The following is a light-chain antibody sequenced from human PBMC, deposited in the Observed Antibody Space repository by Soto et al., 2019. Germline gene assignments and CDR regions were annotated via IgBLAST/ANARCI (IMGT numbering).Light chain of an antibody. CDR3: QQSYSTPPIT. J-gene: IGKJ5*01. CDR2: AAS. Sequence: DIQMTQSPVSLSASVGDRVTIACRASQSISSYLNWYQQKPGKAPKLLIYAASSLQSGVPSRFSGSGSGTDFTLTISSLQPEDFATYYCQQSYSTPPITFGQGTRLEIK. V-gene: IGKV1-39*01. CDR1: QSISSY.